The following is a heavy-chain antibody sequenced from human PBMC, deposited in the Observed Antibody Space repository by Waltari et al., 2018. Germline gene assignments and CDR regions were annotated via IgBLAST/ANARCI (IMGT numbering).Heavy chain of an antibody. CDR2: VYYSENT. D-gene: IGHD3-22*01. CDR3: ARLSYDSSGTYYFDY. CDR1: AGSISSSPHS. J-gene: IGHJ4*02. Sequence: QLQLQESGPGPVKPSATLSLTCPVSAGSISSSPHSWGWLRRPPGKGLEGIGSVYYSENTDYNPSLKSRVSISVDTSKNQFSLKLRSVAAADTAVYFCARLSYDSSGTYYFDYWGQGALVTVSS. V-gene: IGHV4-39*01.